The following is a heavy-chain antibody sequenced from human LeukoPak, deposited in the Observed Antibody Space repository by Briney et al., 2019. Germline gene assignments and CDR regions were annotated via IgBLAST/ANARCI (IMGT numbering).Heavy chain of an antibody. D-gene: IGHD3-10*01. CDR3: AKDDSRGSGSSGWFDP. J-gene: IGHJ5*02. CDR1: GFTFSSYW. V-gene: IGHV3-74*01. CDR2: IKSDGSST. Sequence: PGGSLRLSCAASGFTFSSYWMHWVRQAPGKGLVWVSRIKSDGSSTSYADSVKGRFTISRDNSKNTLYLQMNNLRAEDTAVYYCAKDDSRGSGSSGWFDPWGQGTLVTVSS.